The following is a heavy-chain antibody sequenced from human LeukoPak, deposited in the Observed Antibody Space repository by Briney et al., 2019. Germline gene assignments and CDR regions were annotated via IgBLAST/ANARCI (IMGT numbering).Heavy chain of an antibody. V-gene: IGHV1-46*01. Sequence: ASVKVSCKASGYTFTGYYMHWVRQAPGQGLEWMGIINPSGGSTSYAQKFQGRVTMTRDTSTSTVYMELSSLRSEDTAVYYCARDRYGGNPYDYWGQGTLATVSS. J-gene: IGHJ4*02. D-gene: IGHD4-23*01. CDR2: INPSGGST. CDR3: ARDRYGGNPYDY. CDR1: GYTFTGYY.